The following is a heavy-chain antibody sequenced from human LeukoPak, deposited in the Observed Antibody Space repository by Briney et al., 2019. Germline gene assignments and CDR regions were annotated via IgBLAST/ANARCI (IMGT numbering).Heavy chain of an antibody. CDR3: ARRTTGTKWFDY. V-gene: IGHV3-48*02. J-gene: IGHJ4*02. D-gene: IGHD1-1*01. CDR2: ISSSSGII. CDR1: GFTFSSYS. Sequence: SGGSLRLSCAASGFTFSSYSMNWVRQAPGKGLEWVSYISSSSGIIYADSVRGRFTISRDNAKNSLYLQMNSLRDEDTAVYYCARRTTGTKWFDYWGQGTLVTVSS.